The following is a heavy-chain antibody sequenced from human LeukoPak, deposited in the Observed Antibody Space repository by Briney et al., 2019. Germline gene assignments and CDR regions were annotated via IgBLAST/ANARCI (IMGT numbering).Heavy chain of an antibody. CDR2: ISWDGGST. V-gene: IGHV3-43D*03. CDR3: TKDSAGSPDLERTNYYYYYYMDV. D-gene: IGHD1-1*01. J-gene: IGHJ6*03. Sequence: PGGSLRLSCAASGFTFDDYAMHWVRQAPGKGLEWVSLISWDGGSTYYADSVKGRFTISRDNSKNSLYLQMNSLRAEDTALYYCTKDSAGSPDLERTNYYYYYYMDVWGKGTTVTVSS. CDR1: GFTFDDYA.